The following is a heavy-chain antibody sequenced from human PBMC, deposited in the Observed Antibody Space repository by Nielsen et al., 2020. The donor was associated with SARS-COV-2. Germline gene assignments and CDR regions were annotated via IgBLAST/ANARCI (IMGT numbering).Heavy chain of an antibody. J-gene: IGHJ6*02. CDR2: IGTAGDT. CDR1: GFTFSSYD. D-gene: IGHD3-3*01. CDR3: ARVRRYYDFFRYGMDV. Sequence: GESLKISCAASGFTFSSYDMHWVRQATGKGLEWVSAIGTAGDTYYPGSVKGRFTISRENAKNSLYLQMNSLSAGDTAVYYCARVRRYYDFFRYGMDVWGQGTTVTVSS. V-gene: IGHV3-13*04.